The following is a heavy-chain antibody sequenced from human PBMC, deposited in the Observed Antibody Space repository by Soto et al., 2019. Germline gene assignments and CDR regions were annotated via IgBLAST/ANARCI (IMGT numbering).Heavy chain of an antibody. CDR2: TYYRSKWNY. J-gene: IGHJ6*02. Sequence: SQTLSLTCAISGDSVSANNAAWNWIRQSPSRGLEWLGRTYYRSKWNYDYAESVKSRLTSTPDTSNNQFSLQLNSVTPEDAAVYYCVRQPLANLALYGMDAWGQGTTVTVS. CDR3: VRQPLANLALYGMDA. V-gene: IGHV6-1*01. CDR1: GDSVSANNAA. D-gene: IGHD6-6*01.